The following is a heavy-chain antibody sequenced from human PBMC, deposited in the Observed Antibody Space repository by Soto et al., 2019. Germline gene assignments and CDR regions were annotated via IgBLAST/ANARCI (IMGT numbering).Heavy chain of an antibody. J-gene: IGHJ6*02. V-gene: IGHV1-18*04. CDR1: GYTFTSYG. CDR2: ISAYNGNT. CDR3: ARESGWGLEWLLYRPYYYYGMDV. Sequence: QVQLVQSGAEVKKPGASVKVSCKASGYTFTSYGISWVRQAPGQGLEWMGWISAYNGNTNYAQKLQGRVTMTTDTSTSTAYMELGSLRSDDTAVYYCARESGWGLEWLLYRPYYYYGMDVWGQGTTVTVSS. D-gene: IGHD3-3*01.